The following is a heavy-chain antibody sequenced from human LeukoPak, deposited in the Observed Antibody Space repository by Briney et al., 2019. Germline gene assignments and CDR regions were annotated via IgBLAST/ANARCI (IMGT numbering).Heavy chain of an antibody. J-gene: IGHJ2*01. V-gene: IGHV4-4*07. D-gene: IGHD3-22*01. CDR3: ARLLESSGYAGDWYFDL. CDR1: GASITRYY. CDR2: LYTNGTV. Sequence: SETLSLTCSVSGASITRYYWTWIRQPVGKGLEWFGRLYTNGTVNYNPSLRSRVTMSRDTSRNQFSLKLTSVTAADTAVYYCARLLESSGYAGDWYFDLWGPGALVTVSS.